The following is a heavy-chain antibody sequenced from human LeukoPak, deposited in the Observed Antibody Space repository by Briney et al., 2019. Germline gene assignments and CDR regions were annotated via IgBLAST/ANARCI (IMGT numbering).Heavy chain of an antibody. CDR2: ITGDTT. CDR1: EFTFRNYA. J-gene: IGHJ4*02. V-gene: IGHV3-23*01. Sequence: GGSLRLSCAASEFTFRNYAMNWVLQAPGKGLEWVSAITGDTTLYADSVKGRFTISRDNFKNTLYLQMNSLRTEDTALYYCANLYGDYGAYWGLGALVTVSS. D-gene: IGHD4-17*01. CDR3: ANLYGDYGAY.